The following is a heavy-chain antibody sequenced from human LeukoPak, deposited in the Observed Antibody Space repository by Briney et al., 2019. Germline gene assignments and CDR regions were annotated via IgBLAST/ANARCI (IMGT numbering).Heavy chain of an antibody. CDR1: GFTFSSYG. Sequence: GRSLRLSCAASGFTFSSYGMHWVRQAPGKGLEWVAVIWYDGSNKYYADSVKGRFTISRDNSKNTLYLQMNSLRAEDTAVYYCAKEEQIDWHTPVPWFDPWGQGTLVTVSS. D-gene: IGHD3-9*01. CDR3: AKEEQIDWHTPVPWFDP. CDR2: IWYDGSNK. V-gene: IGHV3-33*06. J-gene: IGHJ5*02.